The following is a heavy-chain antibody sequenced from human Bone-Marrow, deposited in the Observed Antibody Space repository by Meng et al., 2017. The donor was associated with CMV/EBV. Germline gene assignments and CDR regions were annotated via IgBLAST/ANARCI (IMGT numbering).Heavy chain of an antibody. D-gene: IGHD5-12*01. J-gene: IGHJ5*02. CDR2: FYYSGNT. CDR1: GGSFSGYY. Sequence: SETLSLTSAVYGGSFSGYYWSWIRQPPGKGLEWIGYFYYSGNTNYNPSLKSRITISVDTSKNQFSLKLTSVTAADTAIYYCARGEGIVATTNNWFDPWGQGTLVTVSS. CDR3: ARGEGIVATTNNWFDP. V-gene: IGHV4-59*01.